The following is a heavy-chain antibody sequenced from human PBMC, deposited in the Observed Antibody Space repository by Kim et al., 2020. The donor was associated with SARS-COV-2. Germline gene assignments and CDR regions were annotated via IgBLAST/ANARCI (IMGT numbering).Heavy chain of an antibody. CDR1: GFTVSSNY. J-gene: IGHJ4*02. V-gene: IGHV3-53*01. CDR3: ARDDVVGATRSDY. Sequence: GGSLRLSCAASGFTVSSNYMSWVRQAPGKGLEWVSVIYSGGSTYYADSVKGRFTISRDNSKNTLYLQMNSLRAEDTAVYYCARDDVVGATRSDYGGQGTLVTVSS. CDR2: IYSGGST. D-gene: IGHD1-26*01.